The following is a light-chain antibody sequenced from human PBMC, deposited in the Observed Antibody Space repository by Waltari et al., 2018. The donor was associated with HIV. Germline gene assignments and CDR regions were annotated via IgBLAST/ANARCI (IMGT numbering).Light chain of an antibody. CDR2: EVT. CDR3: SSYTTSSTWV. V-gene: IGLV2-18*02. Sequence: QSALTQPPSVSGSLGQSVTISCTGTSSDIGAYNPVSWYQQSPGTAPKLRIYEVTHRPSGVPVRFSGSKSGNTASLTISGLQADDEADYDCSSYTTSSTWVFGGGTKLTVL. J-gene: IGLJ3*02. CDR1: SSDIGAYNP.